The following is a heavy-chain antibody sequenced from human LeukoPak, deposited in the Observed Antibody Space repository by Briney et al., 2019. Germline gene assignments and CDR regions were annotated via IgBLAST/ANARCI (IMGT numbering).Heavy chain of an antibody. Sequence: LRLSCAASGFTFSSYAMSWIRQPPGKGLEWIGEINHSGSTNYNPSLKSRVTISVDTSKNQFSLKLSSVTAADTAVYYCAGKRGREAVAGRFYYYYYGMDVWGQGTTVTVSS. CDR2: INHSGST. CDR1: GFTFSSYA. J-gene: IGHJ6*02. CDR3: AGKRGREAVAGRFYYYYYGMDV. V-gene: IGHV4-34*08. D-gene: IGHD6-19*01.